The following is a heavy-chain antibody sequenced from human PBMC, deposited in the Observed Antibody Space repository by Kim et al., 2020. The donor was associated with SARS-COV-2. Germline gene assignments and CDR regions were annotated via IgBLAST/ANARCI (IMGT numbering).Heavy chain of an antibody. D-gene: IGHD2-21*02. CDR3: VAGWRQYRFDY. J-gene: IGHJ4*02. V-gene: IGHV3-48*01. Sequence: YYADSVKGRFTISRDNAKNALYRQRNSRRAEDTAVYYCVAGWRQYRFDYWGQGTLVTVSS.